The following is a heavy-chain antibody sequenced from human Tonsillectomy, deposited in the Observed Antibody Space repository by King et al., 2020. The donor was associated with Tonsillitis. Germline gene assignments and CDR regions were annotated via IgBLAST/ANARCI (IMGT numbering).Heavy chain of an antibody. Sequence: VQLVQSGAEVKKPGASVKVSCKASGYTFTDYYMHWLRQDPGQGLECVGWVNPNSGGTTYAQKFQGRVTMTGDTSITTAYMELSRLTSADTAVYYCAKPQICGSSSCLFDPWGQGTLVTVSS. CDR1: GYTFTDYY. V-gene: IGHV1-2*02. D-gene: IGHD2-2*01. CDR2: VNPNSGGT. CDR3: AKPQICGSSSCLFDP. J-gene: IGHJ5*02.